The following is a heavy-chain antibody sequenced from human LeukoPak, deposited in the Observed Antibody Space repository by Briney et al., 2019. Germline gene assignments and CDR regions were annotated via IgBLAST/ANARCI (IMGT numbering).Heavy chain of an antibody. J-gene: IGHJ6*03. D-gene: IGHD3-22*01. Sequence: PGGSLRLSCAASGFTFSSYGMSWVRQAPGKGLEWVSAISGRGGSTYYADSVKGRFTISRDNSKNTLYVQMNSLRAEDTAVYYCAKVVYYYDSSGYANKYYYYYMDVWGKGTTVTISS. CDR1: GFTFSSYG. CDR3: AKVVYYYDSSGYANKYYYYYMDV. CDR2: ISGRGGST. V-gene: IGHV3-23*01.